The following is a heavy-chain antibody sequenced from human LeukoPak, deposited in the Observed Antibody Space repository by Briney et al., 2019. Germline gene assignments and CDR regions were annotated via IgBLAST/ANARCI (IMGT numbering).Heavy chain of an antibody. J-gene: IGHJ6*02. CDR1: GGSFSGYY. Sequence: SETLSLTCAVYGGSFSGYYWSWIRQPPGKGLEWIGEINHSGSTNYNPSLKSRVTISVDTSKNQFSLKLSSVTAADTAVYYCARNDYGMDVWGQGTTVTVSS. V-gene: IGHV4-34*01. CDR3: ARNDYGMDV. CDR2: INHSGST.